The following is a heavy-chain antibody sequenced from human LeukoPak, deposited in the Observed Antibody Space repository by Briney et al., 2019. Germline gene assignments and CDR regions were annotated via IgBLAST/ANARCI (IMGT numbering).Heavy chain of an antibody. Sequence: GGSLRLSCAASGFTFDDYGMSWVRQAPGKGLEWVSGINWNGGSTGYADSVKGRFTISRDNAKNSLYLQMNSLRAEDTAVYYCARQQNSSGWYLYYYYYHMDVWGKGTTVTVSS. CDR1: GFTFDDYG. CDR3: ARQQNSSGWYLYYYYYHMDV. D-gene: IGHD6-19*01. V-gene: IGHV3-20*04. J-gene: IGHJ6*03. CDR2: INWNGGST.